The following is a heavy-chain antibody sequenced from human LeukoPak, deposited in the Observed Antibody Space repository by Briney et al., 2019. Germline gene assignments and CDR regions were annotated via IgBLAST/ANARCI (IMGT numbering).Heavy chain of an antibody. V-gene: IGHV4-39*01. CDR2: IYYSGST. D-gene: IGHD2-2*01. J-gene: IGHJ1*01. CDR1: GGSISSSSYY. Sequence: PSETLSLTCTVSGGSISSSSYYWGWIRQPPGKGLEWIGSIYYSGSTYYNPSLKSRVTISVDTPKNQFSLKLSSVTAADTAVYYCARGLRGQLLSPEYFQHWGQGTLVTVSS. CDR3: ARGLRGQLLSPEYFQH.